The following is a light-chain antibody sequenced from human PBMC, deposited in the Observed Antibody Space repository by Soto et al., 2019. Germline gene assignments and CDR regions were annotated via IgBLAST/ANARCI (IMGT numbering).Light chain of an antibody. CDR3: QQFDSSRIYS. CDR1: QSVNSGY. J-gene: IGKJ2*01. CDR2: ATS. Sequence: IVLTQSPGTLSLSPGEGATLACRASQSVNSGYLAWYQQKPGRAPRHLIDATSIRTTDFTDRCSGSGSETDSTLKISGVDPEDSAVYYSHCQQFDSSRIYSFGQGTMLDIK. V-gene: IGKV3-20*01.